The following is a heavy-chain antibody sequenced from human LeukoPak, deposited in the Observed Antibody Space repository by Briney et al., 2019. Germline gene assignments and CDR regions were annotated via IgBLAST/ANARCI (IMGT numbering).Heavy chain of an antibody. D-gene: IGHD5-12*01. Sequence: GGSLRLSCAASGFTFSNYWMHWVRQAPGKGLVWVSHINSDGSSRSYADSAKGRFTISRDNAKNTLYLQMISLRAEDTAVYYCIRSGYPYYYYGMDVWGQGTTVTVSS. J-gene: IGHJ6*02. V-gene: IGHV3-74*01. CDR2: INSDGSSR. CDR1: GFTFSNYW. CDR3: IRSGYPYYYYGMDV.